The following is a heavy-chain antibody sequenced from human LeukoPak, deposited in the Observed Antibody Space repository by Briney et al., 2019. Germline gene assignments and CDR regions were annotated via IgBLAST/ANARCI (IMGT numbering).Heavy chain of an antibody. J-gene: IGHJ3*02. CDR2: IASDGTHT. CDR3: ARERQDTVLHSGAFDI. CDR1: GFTFSAYF. Sequence: GRSLRLSCAASGFTFSAYFMHWVRQAPGKGLEWVADIASDGTHTFYAESVKGRFTISRDNSKNTLYLQVNSLRAEDTAVYFCARERQDTVLHSGAFDIWGQGTMVTVSS. D-gene: IGHD2-21*01. V-gene: IGHV3-30-3*01.